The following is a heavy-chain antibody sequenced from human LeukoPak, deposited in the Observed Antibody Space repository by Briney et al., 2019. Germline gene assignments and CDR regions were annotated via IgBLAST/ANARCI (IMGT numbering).Heavy chain of an antibody. D-gene: IGHD2-21*02. CDR1: GYTFTNYD. Sequence: ASVKVSCKASGYTFTNYDINWVRQAPGQGLEWMGWINTNTGNPTYAQGFTGRFVFSLDTSVSTAYLQISSLKAEDTAVYYCARVVGCGGDCYSGISDYWGQGTLVTVSS. CDR2: INTNTGNP. V-gene: IGHV7-4-1*02. CDR3: ARVVGCGGDCYSGISDY. J-gene: IGHJ4*02.